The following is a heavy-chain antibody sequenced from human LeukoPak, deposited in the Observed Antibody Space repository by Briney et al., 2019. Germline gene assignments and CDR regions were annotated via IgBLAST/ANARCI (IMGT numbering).Heavy chain of an antibody. CDR2: INPSGGST. D-gene: IGHD6-6*01. J-gene: IGHJ4*02. Sequence: ASVKVSCKASGYTFTSYYTHWVRQAPGQGLEWMGIINPSGGSTSYAQKFQGRVTMTRDTSTSTVYMELSSLRSEDTAVYYCATWGSIAARPLDYWGQGTLVTVSS. V-gene: IGHV1-46*03. CDR1: GYTFTSYY. CDR3: ATWGSIAARPLDY.